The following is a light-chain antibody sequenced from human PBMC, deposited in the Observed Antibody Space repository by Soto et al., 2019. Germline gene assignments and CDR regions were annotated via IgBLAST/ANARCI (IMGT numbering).Light chain of an antibody. Sequence: QAVVTQPPSVSEAPRQRVTISCSGSTSNIGNNAVNWYQQVPGKAPKLLIYYDDLMPSGVSDRFSGSKSGTSASLAISGLQSEDEADYYCAAWDDRMNAVVFGGGTKLTVL. CDR1: TSNIGNNA. J-gene: IGLJ2*01. CDR3: AAWDDRMNAVV. V-gene: IGLV1-36*01. CDR2: YDD.